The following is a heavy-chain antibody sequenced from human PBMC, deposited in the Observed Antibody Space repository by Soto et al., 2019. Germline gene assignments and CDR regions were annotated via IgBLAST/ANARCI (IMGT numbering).Heavy chain of an antibody. Sequence: EVQLVESGGGLVQPGGSLRLSCAASGFTFSSYSMNWVRQAPGKGLEWVSYISSSSSTIYYADSVKGRFTISRDNAKNSLYLQLSSLRDEDTAVYYCASITGYCTNGVCYPFDYWGQGTLVTVSS. CDR2: ISSSSSTI. D-gene: IGHD2-8*01. CDR1: GFTFSSYS. CDR3: ASITGYCTNGVCYPFDY. V-gene: IGHV3-48*02. J-gene: IGHJ4*02.